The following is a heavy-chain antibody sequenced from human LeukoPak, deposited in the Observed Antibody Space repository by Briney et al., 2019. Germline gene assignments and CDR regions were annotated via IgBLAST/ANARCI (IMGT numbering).Heavy chain of an antibody. CDR3: AKLGRGTMVRGVIFDY. D-gene: IGHD3-10*01. CDR2: ISGSGGST. V-gene: IGHV3-23*01. J-gene: IGHJ4*02. CDR1: GGSFSGYY. Sequence: PSETLSLTCAVYGGSFSGYYWSWVRQAPGKGLEWVSAISGSGGSTYYADSVKGRFTISRDNSKNTLYLQMNSLRAEDTAVYYCAKLGRGTMVRGVIFDYWGQGTLVTVSS.